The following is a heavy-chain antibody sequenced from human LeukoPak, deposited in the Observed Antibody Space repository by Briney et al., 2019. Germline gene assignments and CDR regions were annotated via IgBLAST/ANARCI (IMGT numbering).Heavy chain of an antibody. V-gene: IGHV3-7*01. CDR1: GFTFNSYA. CDR3: ATPRGN. J-gene: IGHJ4*02. Sequence: GGSLRLSCAASGFTFNSYAMHWVRQAPGKGLEWVANIKQDGSEKYYVDSVKGRFTISRDNAKNSLYLQMNSLRAEDTAVYYCATPRGNWGQGTLVTVSS. CDR2: IKQDGSEK. D-gene: IGHD3-16*01.